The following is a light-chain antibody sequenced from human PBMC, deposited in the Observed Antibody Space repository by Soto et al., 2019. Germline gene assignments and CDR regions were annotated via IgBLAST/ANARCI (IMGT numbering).Light chain of an antibody. V-gene: IGKV3-20*01. CDR2: GAS. CDR3: QHYDTPPLYT. Sequence: IVLTQSPGTLSLSPEERATLSCRASQSVGSTYISWYQQKPGQAPRLLIFGASSRATGIPDRFSGRGSGTDFTLTISSLEPEDFAVYYCQHYDTPPLYTFGQGTKLEIK. CDR1: QSVGSTY. J-gene: IGKJ2*01.